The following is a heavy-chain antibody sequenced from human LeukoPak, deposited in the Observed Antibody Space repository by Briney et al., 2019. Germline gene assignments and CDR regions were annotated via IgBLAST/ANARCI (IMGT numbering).Heavy chain of an antibody. D-gene: IGHD2-21*02. J-gene: IGHJ4*02. CDR1: GYTFTSYD. CDR3: ASPIGGDYYFDY. Sequence: ASVKVSCKASGYTFTSYDINWVRQATGQGLEWVGWMNPNSGNTGYAQKFQGRVTMTRNTSISTAYMELSRLRSDDTAVYYCASPIGGDYYFDYWGQGTLVTVSS. V-gene: IGHV1-8*01. CDR2: MNPNSGNT.